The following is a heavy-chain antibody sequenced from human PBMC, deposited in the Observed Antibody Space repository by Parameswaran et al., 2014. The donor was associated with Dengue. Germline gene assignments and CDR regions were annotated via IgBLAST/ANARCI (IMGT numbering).Heavy chain of an antibody. CDR2: IYPGDSDT. CDR3: AAGRGPPRYGMDV. D-gene: IGHD1-26*01. J-gene: IGHJ6*02. V-gene: IGHV5-51*01. Sequence: VRQMPGKGLEWMGIIYPGDSDTRYSPSFQGQVTISADKSISTAYLQWSSLKASDTAMYYCAAGRGPPRYGMDVWGQGTTVTVSS.